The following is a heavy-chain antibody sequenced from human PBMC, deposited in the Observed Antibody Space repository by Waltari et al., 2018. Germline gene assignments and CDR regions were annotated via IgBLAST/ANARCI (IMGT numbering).Heavy chain of an antibody. CDR2: IRCYNGNI. D-gene: IGHD4-17*01. J-gene: IGHJ4*02. V-gene: IGHV1-18*01. CDR1: GDTFTSAG. CDR3: ARDRGPSAVTSFDS. Sequence: QLMQSGAEVKQPGASVRVSCRASGDTFTSAGINWVRQAPGRGLEWMGWIRCYNGNINYAQSLKGRISMTTDTSTSTAYMELRILTSDDTAVYYCARDRGPSAVTSFDSWGQGTLVTVSP.